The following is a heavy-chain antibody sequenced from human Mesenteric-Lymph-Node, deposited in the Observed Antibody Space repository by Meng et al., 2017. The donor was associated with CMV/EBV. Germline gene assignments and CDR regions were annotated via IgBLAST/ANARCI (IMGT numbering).Heavy chain of an antibody. V-gene: IGHV1-24*01. CDR1: GYPLPELS. D-gene: IGHD1-7*01. CDR3: ATADGTALHY. CDR2: LGPEDGEV. J-gene: IGHJ4*02. Sequence: KVSCKVSGYPLPELSMHWGRQAPGKGLEWMGRLGPEDGEVMITQKFQGRVTMTEDTSTDTAYMELSSLRSEDTAVYFCATADGTALHYWGQGTLVTVSS.